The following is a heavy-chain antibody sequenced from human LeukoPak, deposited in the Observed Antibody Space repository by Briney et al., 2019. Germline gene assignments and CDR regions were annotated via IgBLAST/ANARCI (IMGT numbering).Heavy chain of an antibody. Sequence: ASVKVSCKASGGTFSSYAISWVRQAPGQGLEWMGRIIPIFGTANYAQKFQGRVTITTDESTSTAYMELSSLRSEDTAVYYCATKERKDSSSSNYYYMDVWGKGTTVTVX. V-gene: IGHV1-69*05. CDR1: GGTFSSYA. CDR2: IIPIFGTA. D-gene: IGHD6-6*01. CDR3: ATKERKDSSSSNYYYMDV. J-gene: IGHJ6*03.